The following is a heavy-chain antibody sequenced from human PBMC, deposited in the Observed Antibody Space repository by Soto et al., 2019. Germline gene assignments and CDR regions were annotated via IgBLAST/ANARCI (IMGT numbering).Heavy chain of an antibody. CDR2: IIPIFGIP. J-gene: IGHJ4*02. D-gene: IGHD2-8*01. Sequence: QVQLVQSGAEVKKPGSSVKVSCKTSGGTFSSYSVSWVRQAPGQGLEWMGGIIPIFGIPTYAQKFQVRVTISADESTSTASMELSGLRSEDTAIYSCTRGHGFNGASFDYWGQGTLVTVSS. V-gene: IGHV1-69*01. CDR3: TRGHGFNGASFDY. CDR1: GGTFSSYS.